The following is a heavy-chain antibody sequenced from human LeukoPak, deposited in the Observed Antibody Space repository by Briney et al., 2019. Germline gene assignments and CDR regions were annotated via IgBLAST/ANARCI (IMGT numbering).Heavy chain of an antibody. CDR3: ARDNNYGDPFYYFDY. D-gene: IGHD4-17*01. Sequence: PGGSLRLSCAASGFTFSSYAMHWVRQAPGKGLEWVAVISYDGSNKYYADSVKGRFTISRDNSKNTLYLQMNSLRAEDTAVYYCARDNNYGDPFYYFDYWGQGTLVTVSS. J-gene: IGHJ4*02. CDR1: GFTFSSYA. CDR2: ISYDGSNK. V-gene: IGHV3-30*04.